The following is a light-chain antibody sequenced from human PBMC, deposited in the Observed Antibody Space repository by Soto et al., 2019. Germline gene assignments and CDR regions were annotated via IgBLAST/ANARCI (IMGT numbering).Light chain of an antibody. Sequence: DIQMTQSPSSLSASVGDRVTITCQASQDIKNYLNWYQQKSGKAPKLLIYDASDLETGVPSRFSGSGSGTDFTFTINSLQPEDIATHYCQQYNNLPLTSLGGTQVDIK. CDR3: QQYNNLPLT. CDR1: QDIKNY. J-gene: IGKJ4*01. CDR2: DAS. V-gene: IGKV1-33*01.